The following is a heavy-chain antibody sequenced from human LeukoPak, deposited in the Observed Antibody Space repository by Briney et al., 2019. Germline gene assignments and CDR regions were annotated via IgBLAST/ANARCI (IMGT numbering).Heavy chain of an antibody. J-gene: IGHJ2*01. Sequence: GGSLRLSCAASGFTFSSYGMHWVRQAPGKGLEWVAVISYDGSNKYYADSVKGRFTISRDNAKNSVFLQMNSLRVEDTAVYFCARDRYYYNYEAFVWGRGAQVIVSS. CDR3: ARDRYYYNYEAFV. CDR2: ISYDGSNK. CDR1: GFTFSSYG. V-gene: IGHV3-30*03. D-gene: IGHD3-10*01.